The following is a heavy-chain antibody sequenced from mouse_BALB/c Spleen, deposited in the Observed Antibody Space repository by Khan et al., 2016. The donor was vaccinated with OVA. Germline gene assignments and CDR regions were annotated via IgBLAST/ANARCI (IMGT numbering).Heavy chain of an antibody. J-gene: IGHJ2*01. V-gene: IGHV1S81*02. D-gene: IGHD1-1*01. Sequence: QVQLQQSGAELVKPGASVKLSCNASGYTFTNYWVHWVKQRPGHGLEWIGEIYPGDGRSHNNEKFKGKATLTVDEVSNTAYMQLSSLTSEDSAVYYCARNACFGNYFDYWGQGTTLTVSS. CDR1: GYTFTNYW. CDR2: IYPGDGRS. CDR3: ARNACFGNYFDY.